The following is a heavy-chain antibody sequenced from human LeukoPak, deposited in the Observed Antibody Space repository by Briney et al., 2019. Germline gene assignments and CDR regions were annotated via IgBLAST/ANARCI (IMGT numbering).Heavy chain of an antibody. J-gene: IGHJ3*02. CDR2: IWYDGGNK. Sequence: GGSLRLSCAASGFSFSSFGMHWIRQAPGKGLEWVAAIWYDGGNKHYGPSVEGRFTISRDNPRNTLYLQMNSLRAEDTDVYYCAKEAYYGSGSYYHIPEPFDIWGQGKMVTVSS. CDR3: AKEAYYGSGSYYHIPEPFDI. V-gene: IGHV3-33*06. CDR1: GFSFSSFG. D-gene: IGHD3-10*01.